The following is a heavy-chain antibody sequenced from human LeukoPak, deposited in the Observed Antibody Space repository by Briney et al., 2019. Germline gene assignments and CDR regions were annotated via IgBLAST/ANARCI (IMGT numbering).Heavy chain of an antibody. CDR3: VTRDNYDFWSGHGYGMDV. CDR2: IYPGDSDT. V-gene: IGHV5-51*01. J-gene: IGHJ6*02. CDR1: GYIFTSYW. D-gene: IGHD3-3*01. Sequence: GESLKNSCKGSGYIFTSYWIGWVRQMPGKGLEWMGIIYPGDSDTRYSPSFQGQVTISADKSISTAYLQWSSLKASDTAMYYCVTRDNYDFWSGHGYGMDVWGQGTTVTVSS.